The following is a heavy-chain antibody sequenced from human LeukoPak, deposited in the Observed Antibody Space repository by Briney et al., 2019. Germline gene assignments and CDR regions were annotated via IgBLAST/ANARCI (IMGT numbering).Heavy chain of an antibody. J-gene: IGHJ4*02. Sequence: ASLKVSCKAAGYTFTRYDMHWVREAPGHRLEWMGIINPSGGSTSSTQKLQGRVTLTRYMSTSTVYMERSSLRSEDTAVYYCARLWDGYGLTFAYWGQGTLVTVSS. CDR3: ARLWDGYGLTFAY. V-gene: IGHV1-46*01. CDR1: GYTFTRYD. CDR2: INPSGGST. D-gene: IGHD5-18*01.